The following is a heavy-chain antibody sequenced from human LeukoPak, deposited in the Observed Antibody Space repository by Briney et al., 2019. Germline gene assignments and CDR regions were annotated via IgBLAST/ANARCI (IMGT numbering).Heavy chain of an antibody. D-gene: IGHD3-9*01. V-gene: IGHV4-34*01. CDR1: GGSFSGSY. J-gene: IGHJ6*03. Sequence: SETLSLTCAVYGGSFSGSYWRWIRQPPGEGLEWFGEINHSGSTNYNPSLKSRVTISVDTSKNQFSLKLSSVTAADTAVYYCARRDYDILTDYYYYYMDVWGKGTTVTISS. CDR2: INHSGST. CDR3: ARRDYDILTDYYYYYMDV.